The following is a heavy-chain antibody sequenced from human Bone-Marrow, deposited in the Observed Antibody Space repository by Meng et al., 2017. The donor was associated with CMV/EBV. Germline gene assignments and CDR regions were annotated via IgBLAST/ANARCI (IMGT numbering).Heavy chain of an antibody. CDR2: IYSGGHR. D-gene: IGHD6-13*01. J-gene: IGHJ4*02. CDR1: EFNVTSTY. Sequence: GESLKISCAASEFNVTSTYMNWVRQAPGKGLEWVSVIYSGGHRYYAGSVKGRFTISRDNSKNTLYLQMNSLRAEDTAVYYCANSVPAAGTGMDYWGQGTLVTVSS. V-gene: IGHV3-53*01. CDR3: ANSVPAAGTGMDY.